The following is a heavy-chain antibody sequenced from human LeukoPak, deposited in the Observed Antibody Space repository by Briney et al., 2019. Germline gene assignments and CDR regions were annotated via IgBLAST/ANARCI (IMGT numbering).Heavy chain of an antibody. Sequence: ASVKVSCKASGYTFTGYYMHWVRQAPGQGLEWMGWINPNSGGTNYAQKFQGRVTMTRDTSISTAYMELSSLRSDDTAVYYCARDPYYDYVWGPGDYWGQGTLVTVSS. CDR1: GYTFTGYY. V-gene: IGHV1-2*02. D-gene: IGHD3-16*01. CDR2: INPNSGGT. J-gene: IGHJ4*02. CDR3: ARDPYYDYVWGPGDY.